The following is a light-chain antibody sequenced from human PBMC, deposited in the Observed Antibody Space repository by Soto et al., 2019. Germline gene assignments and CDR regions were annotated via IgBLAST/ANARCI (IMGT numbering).Light chain of an antibody. V-gene: IGKV4-1*01. Sequence: DIVMTQSPDSLAVCLGERATINCKSSQSIFYSSNNKNYLAWYQQKPGQPPKLLIYWASTRESGVPDRFSGSGSGTDFTLTISSLQAEDVAVYHCQQYYSSPTWTFGQGTKVDIK. J-gene: IGKJ1*01. CDR3: QQYYSSPTWT. CDR2: WAS. CDR1: QSIFYSSNNKNY.